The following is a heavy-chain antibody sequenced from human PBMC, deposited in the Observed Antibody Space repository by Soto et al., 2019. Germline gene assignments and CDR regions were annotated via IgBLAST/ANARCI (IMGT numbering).Heavy chain of an antibody. CDR2: ISYDGSNK. J-gene: IGHJ6*03. V-gene: IGHV3-30*18. CDR1: GFTFSSYG. D-gene: IGHD6-13*01. Sequence: GGSLRLSCAASGFTFSSYGMHWVRQAPGKGLEWVAVISYDGSNKYYADSVKGRFTISRDNSKNTLYLQMNSLRAEDTAVYYCAKASSWYLYYMDVWGKGTTVTVSS. CDR3: AKASSWYLYYMDV.